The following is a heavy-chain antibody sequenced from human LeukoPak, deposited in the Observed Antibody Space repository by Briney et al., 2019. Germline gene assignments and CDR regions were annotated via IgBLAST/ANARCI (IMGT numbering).Heavy chain of an antibody. J-gene: IGHJ6*03. CDR2: IIPIFGTA. D-gene: IGHD1-26*01. CDR1: GGTFSSYA. Sequence: ASVKVSCKASGGTFSSYAISWVRQAPGQGLEWMGGIIPIFGTANYAQKFQGRVTITTDESTSTAYMELSSLRSEDTAVYYCAAYSGYYFYMDVWGKGTTVTVSS. CDR3: AAYSGYYFYMDV. V-gene: IGHV1-69*05.